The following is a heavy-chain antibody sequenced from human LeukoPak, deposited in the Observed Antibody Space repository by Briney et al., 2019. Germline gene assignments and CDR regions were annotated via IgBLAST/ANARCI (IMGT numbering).Heavy chain of an antibody. D-gene: IGHD2-2*01. J-gene: IGHJ4*02. Sequence: GESLRISCKGSGYSFTSYWISWVRQMPGKGLEWMGRIDPSDSYTNYSPSFQGHVTISADKSISTAYLQWSSLKASDTAMYYCASLSRYCSSTSCYLSWGQGTLVTVSS. V-gene: IGHV5-10-1*01. CDR3: ASLSRYCSSTSCYLS. CDR1: GYSFTSYW. CDR2: IDPSDSYT.